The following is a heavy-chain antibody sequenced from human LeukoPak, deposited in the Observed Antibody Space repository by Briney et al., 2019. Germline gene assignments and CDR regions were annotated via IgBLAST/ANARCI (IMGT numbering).Heavy chain of an antibody. D-gene: IGHD3-9*01. CDR1: GYTFTSYG. V-gene: IGHV1-18*01. J-gene: IGHJ5*02. CDR3: ARDLGHYDILTGYPPPPFDP. CDR2: ISAYNGNT. Sequence: VASVKVSCKASGYTFTSYGISWVRQAPGQGLEWMGWISAYNGNTNYAQKLQGRVTMTTDTSTSTAYMELRSLRSDDTAVYYCARDLGHYDILTGYPPPPFDPWGQGTLVTVSS.